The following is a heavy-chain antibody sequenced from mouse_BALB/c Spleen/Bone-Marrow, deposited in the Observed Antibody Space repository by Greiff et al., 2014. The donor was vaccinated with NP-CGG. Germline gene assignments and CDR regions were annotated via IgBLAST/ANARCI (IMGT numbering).Heavy chain of an antibody. CDR1: GYTFTSYW. CDR3: ARTYGDSPYFYAMDY. CDR2: IIPSNGRS. V-gene: IGHV1S81*02. J-gene: IGHJ4*01. D-gene: IGHD2-13*01. Sequence: LVESGAELVKPGTSVKLSCKTSGYTFTSYWMHWVKQRPGQGLEWIGEIIPSNGRSNYNEKFKNKATLTVDKSSSTAYMQLSSLTSEDSAVDFCARTYGDSPYFYAMDYWGQGTSVTVSS.